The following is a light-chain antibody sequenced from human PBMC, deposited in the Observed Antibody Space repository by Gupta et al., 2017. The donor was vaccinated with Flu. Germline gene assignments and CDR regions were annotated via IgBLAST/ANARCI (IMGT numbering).Light chain of an antibody. CDR2: GAT. V-gene: IGKV3-20*01. CDR1: HIISRSY. J-gene: IGKJ3*01. Sequence: ERATLSCRGSHIISRSYVSWYQQNPGQAPRLLNYGATSRATGIPDRFSGSGSRTYFTLTISILEPEYLAFYYWQQYGNSAFTFGPGTKVDIK. CDR3: QQYGNSAFT.